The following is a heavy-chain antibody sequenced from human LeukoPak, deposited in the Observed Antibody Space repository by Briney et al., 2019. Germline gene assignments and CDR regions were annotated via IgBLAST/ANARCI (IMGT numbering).Heavy chain of an antibody. V-gene: IGHV6-1*01. CDR1: GDSVSVSSVG. J-gene: IGHJ5*02. Sequence: SQTLSLSCAISGDSVSVSSVGWNWIRQSPSRGLEWLGRTYYRSKWYNDDAVTVKGRITINPDTSKNQFSLQLNSVTPEDTAVYYCGRSGGEQWLGNWFDPWGQGTLVTVSS. CDR3: GRSGGEQWLGNWFDP. D-gene: IGHD6-19*01. CDR2: TYYRSKWYN.